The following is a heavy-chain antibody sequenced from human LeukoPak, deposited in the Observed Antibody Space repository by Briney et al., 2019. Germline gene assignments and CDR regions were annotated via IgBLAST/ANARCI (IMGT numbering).Heavy chain of an antibody. V-gene: IGHV3-23*01. J-gene: IGHJ4*02. D-gene: IGHD5-12*01. CDR1: GFTFSSYA. Sequence: GGSLRLSCAASGFTFSSYAMSWVRQAPGKGLEWVSAISGSGGSTYYADSVKGRFTISRDNSKNTLYLQMNSLRAEDTAVYYCAKGQIDIVATGGFDYWGQGTLVTVSS. CDR2: ISGSGGST. CDR3: AKGQIDIVATGGFDY.